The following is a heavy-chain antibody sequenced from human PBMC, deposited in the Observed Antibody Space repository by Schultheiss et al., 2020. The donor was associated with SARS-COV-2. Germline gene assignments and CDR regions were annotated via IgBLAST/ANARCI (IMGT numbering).Heavy chain of an antibody. CDR3: ARDSVGAAAGTSYYYGMDF. D-gene: IGHD6-13*01. V-gene: IGHV3-21*01. CDR2: ISSSSSYI. CDR1: GFTFSSYS. J-gene: IGHJ6*02. Sequence: GESLKISCAASGFTFSSYSMNWVRQAPGKGLEWVSSISSSSSYIYYADSVKGRFTISRDNSKNTLYLQMNSLRAEDTAVYYCARDSVGAAAGTSYYYGMDFWGQGTTVTVSS.